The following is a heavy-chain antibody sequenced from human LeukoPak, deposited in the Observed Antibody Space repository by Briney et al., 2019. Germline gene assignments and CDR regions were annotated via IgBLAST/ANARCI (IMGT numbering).Heavy chain of an antibody. J-gene: IGHJ5*01. Sequence: GGSLRLSCAASGFTFSSYEMSWVRQAPGKGLEWVSAISASGGTTYYADSVKGRFTISRDNSENTLFLQMNSLRAEDTAVYYCAKEPREYCSSTSCPNWFDSWGREPWSPSPQ. CDR1: GFTFSSYE. CDR3: AKEPREYCSSTSCPNWFDS. V-gene: IGHV3-23*01. CDR2: ISASGGTT. D-gene: IGHD2-2*01.